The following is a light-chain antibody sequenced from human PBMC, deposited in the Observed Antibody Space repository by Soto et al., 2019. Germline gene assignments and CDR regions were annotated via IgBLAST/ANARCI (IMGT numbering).Light chain of an antibody. Sequence: QSVLPQPASVSWSPGQSITISCIGTSSDIGSYNHVAWYQQFPGKSPKLMIYEVSNRPSGVSNRFSGSKSDNTASLTISGLQAEDEADYFCCSYAGGYTYLFGTGTKVTVL. V-gene: IGLV2-14*01. CDR3: CSYAGGYTYL. J-gene: IGLJ1*01. CDR2: EVS. CDR1: SSDIGSYNH.